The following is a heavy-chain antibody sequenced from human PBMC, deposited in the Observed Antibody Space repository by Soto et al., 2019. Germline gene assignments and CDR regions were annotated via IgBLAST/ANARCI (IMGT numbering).Heavy chain of an antibody. CDR2: FYDLDGT. J-gene: IGHJ3*01. CDR1: GLTVSGKKY. V-gene: IGHV3-53*01. Sequence: GGSLRLSCAVSGLTVSGKKYVAWVRQAPGKGLEWVSGFYDLDGTYYADSLRGRFTTSGDSSRTIVYLQMNGLRPEDTAVYYCATWHLQEHAYDVWGQGTTVTVS. D-gene: IGHD4-4*01. CDR3: ATWHLQEHAYDV.